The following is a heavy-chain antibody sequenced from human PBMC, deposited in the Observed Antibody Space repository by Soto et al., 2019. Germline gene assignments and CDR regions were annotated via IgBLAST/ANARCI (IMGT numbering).Heavy chain of an antibody. Sequence: QDQLVQSGVEVKKPGASVKVSCKASGYSFTNYGITWVRQAPGQGFEWMGWISAYKGNTNYAQKFQGRVTLTTEASTSTAYLELRSLRSDDTAGYYCARDRGVDPPLAGNTHYYYYMDVWGKGTTVTVSS. CDR1: GYSFTNYG. CDR2: ISAYKGNT. D-gene: IGHD6-19*01. CDR3: ARDRGVDPPLAGNTHYYYYMDV. V-gene: IGHV1-18*01. J-gene: IGHJ6*03.